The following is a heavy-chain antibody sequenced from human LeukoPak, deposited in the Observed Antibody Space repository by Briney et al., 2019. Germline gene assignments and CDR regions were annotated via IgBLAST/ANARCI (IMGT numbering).Heavy chain of an antibody. CDR3: ARSTMVRGVIPRRGYYYYMDV. V-gene: IGHV1-69*13. CDR2: IIPIFGTA. Sequence: SVKVSCKASGGTFSSYAISWVRQAPGQGLEWMGGIIPIFGTANYAQKFQGRVTITADESTSTAYMELSSLRSEDTAVYYCARSTMVRGVIPRRGYYYYMDVWGKGTTVTISS. D-gene: IGHD3-10*01. J-gene: IGHJ6*03. CDR1: GGTFSSYA.